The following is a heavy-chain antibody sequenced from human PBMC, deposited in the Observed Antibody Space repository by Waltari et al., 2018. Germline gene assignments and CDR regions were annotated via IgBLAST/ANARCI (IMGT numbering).Heavy chain of an antibody. V-gene: IGHV4-61*02. CDR1: VGSITSGSYY. CDR3: AGRGDLDGSEFDY. Sequence: QVQLQESGPGLVKPSQTLSLTCTVSVGSITSGSYYWSWIRQPAGKGREWIGRIHTSGRTDYNRSLNSRVTISADLSKNQFSLLLSSVTAADTAVYYCAGRGDLDGSEFDYWGQGTLVTVSS. J-gene: IGHJ4*02. CDR2: IHTSGRT. D-gene: IGHD3-10*01.